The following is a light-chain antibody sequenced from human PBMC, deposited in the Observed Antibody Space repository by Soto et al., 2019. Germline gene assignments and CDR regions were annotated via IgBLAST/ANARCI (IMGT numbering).Light chain of an antibody. CDR2: AAS. CDR3: QQSYSTPLT. J-gene: IGKJ4*01. Sequence: DIKMTQSPSSLSASVGDRVTITCRASQSISSYLNWYQQKPGKAPNLLIYAASSLQSGVPSTFSGSGSGTDFTLTISSLQPEDFATYYCQQSYSTPLTFGGGTKVEIK. CDR1: QSISSY. V-gene: IGKV1-39*01.